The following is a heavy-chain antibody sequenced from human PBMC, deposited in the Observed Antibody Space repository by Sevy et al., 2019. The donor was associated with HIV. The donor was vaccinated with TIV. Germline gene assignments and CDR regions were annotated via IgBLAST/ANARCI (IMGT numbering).Heavy chain of an antibody. V-gene: IGHV3-30*04. CDR1: GFIFNNYA. J-gene: IGHJ4*02. CDR3: ARALSTWYYFDY. CDR2: ISHDGSNK. D-gene: IGHD6-13*01. Sequence: GGSLRLSCAVSGFIFNNYAMHWVRQAPGKGLEWAAGISHDGSNKYYGDSVKGRFTISRDNSKNTVYLQMNSLRAEATAVYYCARALSTWYYFDYWGQGTLVTVSS.